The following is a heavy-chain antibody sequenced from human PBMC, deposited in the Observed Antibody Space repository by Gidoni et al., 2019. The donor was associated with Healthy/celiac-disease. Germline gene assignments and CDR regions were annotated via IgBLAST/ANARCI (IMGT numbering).Heavy chain of an antibody. D-gene: IGHD3-22*01. J-gene: IGHJ4*02. CDR2: SSSRGSNI. CDR3: ASGSRGYPSGDYFDY. V-gene: IGHV3-48*03. CDR1: GFPFSGAD. Sequence: EVQLVESGGGLVQPGWSLRLACAASGFPFSGADVNWVRQAPGKELKWVSSSSSRGSNINDADSVKGRFTISRDNAKNSLYLQMNSLRAEDTAVYYCASGSRGYPSGDYFDYWGQGTLVAVSS.